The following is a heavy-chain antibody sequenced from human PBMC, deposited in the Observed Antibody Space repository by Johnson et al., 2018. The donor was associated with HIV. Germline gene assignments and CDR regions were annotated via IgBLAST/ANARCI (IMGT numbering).Heavy chain of an antibody. Sequence: QVQLVESGGGVVQPGGSLRLSCAASGFTFSSYAMHWVRQAPGKGLEWVAVISHDGSNKYYADSVKGRFTISRDNSKNTLYLQMNSLIAEDTAVYYCAREEGVGDDYGGKSAFDIWGQGTMVTVSS. J-gene: IGHJ3*02. CDR2: ISHDGSNK. D-gene: IGHD4-23*01. CDR1: GFTFSSYA. CDR3: AREEGVGDDYGGKSAFDI. V-gene: IGHV3-30*04.